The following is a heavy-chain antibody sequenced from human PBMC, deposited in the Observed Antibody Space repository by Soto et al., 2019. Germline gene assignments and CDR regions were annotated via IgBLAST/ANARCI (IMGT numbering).Heavy chain of an antibody. CDR2: IDTSGHST. D-gene: IGHD6-13*01. CDR3: AKDSWYFDL. J-gene: IGHJ4*02. V-gene: IGHV3-74*01. CDR1: GFVFTKSW. Sequence: GGSLRLSCEASGFVFTKSWLHWVRHVPGKGLGWVARIDTSGHSTNYAESVKGRFTISRDNAKNTVSLQMNSLRVEDTGVYYCAKDSWYFDLWSQGSQVTVSS.